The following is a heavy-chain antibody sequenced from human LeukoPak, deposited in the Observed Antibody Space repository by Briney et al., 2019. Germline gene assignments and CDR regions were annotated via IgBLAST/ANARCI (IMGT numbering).Heavy chain of an antibody. Sequence: GGSLRLSCAASGFTFSSYSMNWVRQAPGKGLEWVSSISSSSSYIYYADSVKGRFTISRDNAKNSLYLQMNSLRAEDTAVYYCARDYENLTGSKTRFHYWGQGTLVTVSS. J-gene: IGHJ4*02. D-gene: IGHD3-9*01. V-gene: IGHV3-21*01. CDR1: GFTFSSYS. CDR2: ISSSSSYI. CDR3: ARDYENLTGSKTRFHY.